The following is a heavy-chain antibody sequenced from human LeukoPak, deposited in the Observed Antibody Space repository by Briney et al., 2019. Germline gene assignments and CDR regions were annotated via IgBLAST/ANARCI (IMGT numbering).Heavy chain of an antibody. CDR2: ISYSGST. V-gene: IGHV4-61*05. Sequence: SETLSLTCTVSSGSISDNGYYWSWIRQPPGKGLEWMGYISYSGSTNYSPSLKSRVAISVDTSKNQISLNMHSVTAADTAVYYCARRSGTYAFDIWGQGAMVTVSS. D-gene: IGHD1-26*01. CDR1: SGSISDNGYY. CDR3: ARRSGTYAFDI. J-gene: IGHJ3*02.